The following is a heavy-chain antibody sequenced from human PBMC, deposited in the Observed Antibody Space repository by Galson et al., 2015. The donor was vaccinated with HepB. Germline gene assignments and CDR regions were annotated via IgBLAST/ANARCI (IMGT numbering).Heavy chain of an antibody. J-gene: IGHJ4*02. CDR2: ISSSSNTI. V-gene: IGHV3-48*01. CDR1: GFTVSSYS. D-gene: IGHD3-10*01. CDR3: ARYGETNFDY. Sequence: SLRLSCAASGFTVSSYSMNWVRQAPGKGLEWVSYISSSSNTIYYADSVKGRFTISRDNAKNSLYLQMNSLRAEDTAVYYCARYGETNFDYWGQGTLVTVSS.